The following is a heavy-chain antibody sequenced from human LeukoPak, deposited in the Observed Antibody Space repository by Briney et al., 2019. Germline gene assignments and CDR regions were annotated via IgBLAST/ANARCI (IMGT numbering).Heavy chain of an antibody. J-gene: IGHJ4*02. CDR1: GGSFSGYN. D-gene: IGHD1-26*01. CDR2: INHSGST. Sequence: SETLSLTCGVYGGSFSGYNWTWIRQAPGKGLEWIGEINHSGSTNYNPSLKSRVTISVDTSKNQFSLKLSSVTAADTAVYYCARNSGSYHYYFDYWGQGTLVTVSS. CDR3: ARNSGSYHYYFDY. V-gene: IGHV4-34*01.